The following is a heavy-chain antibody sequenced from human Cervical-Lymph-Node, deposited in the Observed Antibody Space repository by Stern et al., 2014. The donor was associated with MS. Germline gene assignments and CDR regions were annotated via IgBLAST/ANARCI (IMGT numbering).Heavy chain of an antibody. CDR3: ARSSTVTPNAFDI. D-gene: IGHD4-17*01. V-gene: IGHV4-30-2*01. J-gene: IGHJ3*02. Sequence: QLQLQESGSGLVKPSQTLSLTCAVSGGSISSGGYSWSWIRQPTGKGLEWIGYIYHSGSTYYHPSLKSRVTISVDRAQNQFSLKLSSVTAADTAVYYCARSSTVTPNAFDIWGQGTMVTVSS. CDR1: GGSISSGGYS. CDR2: IYHSGST.